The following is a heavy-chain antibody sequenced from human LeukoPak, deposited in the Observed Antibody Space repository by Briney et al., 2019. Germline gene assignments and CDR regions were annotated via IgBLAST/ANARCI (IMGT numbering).Heavy chain of an antibody. CDR2: INPSGGST. CDR3: ARDGGYSYGLYWYFDL. Sequence: ASVKVSCKASGYTFTSYYMHWVRQAPGQGLEWMGIINPSGGSTSYAQKFQGRVTMTRDTSTSTVYMELSRLRSDDTAVYYCARDGGYSYGLYWYFDLWGRGTLVTVSS. D-gene: IGHD5-18*01. CDR1: GYTFTSYY. V-gene: IGHV1-46*01. J-gene: IGHJ2*01.